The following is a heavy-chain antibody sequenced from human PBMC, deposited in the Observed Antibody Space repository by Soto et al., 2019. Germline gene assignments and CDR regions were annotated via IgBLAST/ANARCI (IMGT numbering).Heavy chain of an antibody. CDR2: IFYSGGT. CDR3: ARQASGYYYGGFDP. D-gene: IGHD3-22*01. J-gene: IGHJ5*02. V-gene: IGHV4-39*01. CDR1: GGSILDSTYY. Sequence: QLLLQESGPGLVKPSETLSLTCTVSGGSILDSTYYWAWIRQSPGKGLEWIGTIFYSGGTFYTPSLKSRVTMSVDTSNNQFSLKLSSVTAADTAVYYCARQASGYYYGGFDPWGQGTLVTVSS.